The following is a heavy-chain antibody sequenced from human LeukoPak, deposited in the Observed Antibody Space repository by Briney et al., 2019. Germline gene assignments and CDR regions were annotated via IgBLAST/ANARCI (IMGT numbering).Heavy chain of an antibody. CDR3: AKDSYSSGWNWFDP. J-gene: IGHJ5*02. Sequence: GKSLRLSCAASGFTFDDYAMHWVRQAPGKGLEWVSLISGDGGSTYYADSVKGRFTISRDNSKNSLYLQMNSLRTEDTALYYCAKDSYSSGWNWFDPWGQGTLVTVSS. D-gene: IGHD6-19*01. V-gene: IGHV3-43*02. CDR2: ISGDGGST. CDR1: GFTFDDYA.